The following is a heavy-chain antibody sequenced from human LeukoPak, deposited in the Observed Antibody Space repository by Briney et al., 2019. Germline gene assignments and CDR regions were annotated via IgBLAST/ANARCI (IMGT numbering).Heavy chain of an antibody. J-gene: IGHJ4*02. CDR2: INPSGGST. D-gene: IGHD3-3*01. Sequence: ASVKVSCKASGYTFTSYYMHWVRQASGQGLEWMGIINPSGGSTSYAQKFQGRVTMTRDTSTSTVYMELSSLRSEDTAVYYCASENTRYYDFWSGYYGPFDYWGQGTLVTVSS. CDR3: ASENTRYYDFWSGYYGPFDY. V-gene: IGHV1-46*01. CDR1: GYTFTSYY.